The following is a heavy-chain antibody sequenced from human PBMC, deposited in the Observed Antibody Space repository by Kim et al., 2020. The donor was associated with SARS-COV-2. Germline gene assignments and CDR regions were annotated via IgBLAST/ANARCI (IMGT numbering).Heavy chain of an antibody. V-gene: IGHV3-48*02. Sequence: GGSLRLSCAASGFTIKDWGLNWVRQAPGRGLEWISYISTTSRTINYADSVQGRFTVSRNNDNSSLSLQMDTLRDEDTALYYCARGSMSRYFDLWGRGTLVTVAS. J-gene: IGHJ2*01. CDR3: ARGSMSRYFDL. CDR2: ISTTSRTI. CDR1: GFTIKDWG.